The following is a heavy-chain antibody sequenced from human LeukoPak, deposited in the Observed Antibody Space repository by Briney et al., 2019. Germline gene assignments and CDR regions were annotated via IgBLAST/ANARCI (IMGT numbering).Heavy chain of an antibody. CDR3: ASSPLEWLPIPDY. CDR2: INHSGST. D-gene: IGHD3-3*01. Sequence: SETLSLTCAVYGGSFSGYYWSWIRQPPGKGLEWIGEINHSGSTNYNPSLKSRVTISVDTSKNRFSLKLSSVTAADTAVYYCASSPLEWLPIPDYWGQGTLVTVSS. V-gene: IGHV4-34*01. J-gene: IGHJ4*02. CDR1: GGSFSGYY.